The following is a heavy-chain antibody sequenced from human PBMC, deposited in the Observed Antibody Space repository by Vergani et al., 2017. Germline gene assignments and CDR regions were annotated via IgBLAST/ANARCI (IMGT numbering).Heavy chain of an antibody. J-gene: IGHJ4*02. CDR3: AKYIVAGIRNGEFDY. CDR1: GFTFSSYG. D-gene: IGHD5-12*01. Sequence: QVQLVESGGGVVQPGRSLRLSCAASGFTFSSYGMHWVRQAPGKGLEWVAVISYDGSNKYYADSVKGRFTISRDNSKNTLYLQMNSLRAEDTAVYYCAKYIVAGIRNGEFDYWGQGTLVTVSS. CDR2: ISYDGSNK. V-gene: IGHV3-30*18.